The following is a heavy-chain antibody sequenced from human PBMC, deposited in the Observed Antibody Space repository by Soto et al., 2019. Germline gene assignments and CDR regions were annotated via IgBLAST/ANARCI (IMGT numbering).Heavy chain of an antibody. CDR3: AIDVVRRNKFDL. CDR1: GYSLSELS. V-gene: IGHV1-24*01. CDR2: YDLENGET. D-gene: IGHD2-8*01. Sequence: ASVKVSCKVSGYSLSELSIHWVRQAPGEGLEWMGGYDLENGETIYAQKFQGRVTITEDDPADTPYMQLSSLRSEDTAVYYCAIDVVRRNKFDLWGQGTIVTVSS. J-gene: IGHJ5*02.